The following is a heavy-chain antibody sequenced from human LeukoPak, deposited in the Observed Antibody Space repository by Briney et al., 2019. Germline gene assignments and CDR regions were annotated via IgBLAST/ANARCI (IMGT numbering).Heavy chain of an antibody. CDR2: ISSSSSYI. V-gene: IGHV3-21*01. D-gene: IGHD3-22*01. J-gene: IGHJ4*02. CDR1: GFTFSSYS. Sequence: PGGSLRLSCAAAGFTFSSYSMNWVRQAPGKGLEWVSSISSSSSYIYYADSVKGRFTISRDNAKNSLHLQMNSLRAEDTAVYYCARDLGRYYDSSGYRPFDYWGQETLVTVSS. CDR3: ARDLGRYYDSSGYRPFDY.